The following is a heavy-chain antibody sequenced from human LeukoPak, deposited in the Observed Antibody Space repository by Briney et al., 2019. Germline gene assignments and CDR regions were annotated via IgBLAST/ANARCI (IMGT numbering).Heavy chain of an antibody. CDR3: ARESTPNYCSSTSCYTNWFGP. V-gene: IGHV4-59*01. Sequence: SETLSLPCTVSGGSISSYYWSWIRQPPGKGLEWIGYIYYSGSTNYNPSLKSRVTISVDTSKNQFSLKLSSVTAADTAVYYCARESTPNYCSSTSCYTNWFGPWGQGTLVTVSS. CDR1: GGSISSYY. J-gene: IGHJ5*02. D-gene: IGHD2-2*02. CDR2: IYYSGST.